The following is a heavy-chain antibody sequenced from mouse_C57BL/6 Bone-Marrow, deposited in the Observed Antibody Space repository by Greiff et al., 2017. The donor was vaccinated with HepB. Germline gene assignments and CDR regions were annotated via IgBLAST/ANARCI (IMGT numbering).Heavy chain of an antibody. Sequence: EVQGVESGGGLVKPGGSLKLSCAASGFTFSSYAMSWVRQTPEKRLAWVATISDGGSYTYYPDNVKGRFTISRDNAKNNLYLQMSHLKSEDTAMYYCAREGVTAWFAYWGQGTLVTVSA. CDR3: AREGVTAWFAY. CDR1: GFTFSSYA. D-gene: IGHD2-2*01. CDR2: ISDGGSYT. V-gene: IGHV5-4*01. J-gene: IGHJ3*01.